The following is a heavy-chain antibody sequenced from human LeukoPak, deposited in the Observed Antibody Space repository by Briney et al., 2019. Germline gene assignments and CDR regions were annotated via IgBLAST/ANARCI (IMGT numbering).Heavy chain of an antibody. D-gene: IGHD6-19*01. V-gene: IGHV1-2*02. CDR2: INSNSGST. J-gene: IGHJ4*02. CDR3: ARVRVYSSGWNFDY. Sequence: GASVKVSCKASGYTFTDYYVHRVRQASGQGLEWMGWINSNSGSTSYAQNFQGRVTMTRDTSISTLYVELSSLRSDDTAVYYCARVRVYSSGWNFDYWGQGTLVTVSS. CDR1: GYTFTDYY.